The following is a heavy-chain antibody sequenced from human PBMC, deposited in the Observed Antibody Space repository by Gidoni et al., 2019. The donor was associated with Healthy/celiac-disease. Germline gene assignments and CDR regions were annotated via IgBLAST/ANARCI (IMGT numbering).Heavy chain of an antibody. V-gene: IGHV3-49*05. CDR2: IRSKAYGGTT. J-gene: IGHJ4*02. Sequence: EVQLVESGGGLVKPGRSLRLSCTASGFTFGDYAMSWFRQAPGKGLEWVGFIRSKAYGGTTEYAASVKGRFTISRDDSKSIAYLQMNSLKTEDTAVYYCTRAVPDGSGYIPRRRPHFDYWGQGTLVTVSS. CDR3: TRAVPDGSGYIPRRRPHFDY. CDR1: GFTFGDYA. D-gene: IGHD3-22*01.